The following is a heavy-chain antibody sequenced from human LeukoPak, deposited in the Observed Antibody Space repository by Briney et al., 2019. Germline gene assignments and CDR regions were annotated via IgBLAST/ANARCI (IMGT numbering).Heavy chain of an antibody. Sequence: PSQTLSLTCPVYGGFFSGYYWSWIRQPPGKGLEWIGEINRSGSTNYNPSLKSRVTISVDTSKNPFSLKLGSVTAADAAVYYCARRPGIAATVPVDYWGQGTLVTVSS. CDR3: ARRPGIAATVPVDY. D-gene: IGHD6-13*01. J-gene: IGHJ4*02. CDR1: GGFFSGYY. CDR2: INRSGST. V-gene: IGHV4-34*01.